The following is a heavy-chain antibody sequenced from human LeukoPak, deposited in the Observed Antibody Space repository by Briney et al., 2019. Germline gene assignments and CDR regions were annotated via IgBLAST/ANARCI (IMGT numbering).Heavy chain of an antibody. V-gene: IGHV4-30-4*02. J-gene: IGHJ4*02. CDR2: IYYSGST. CDR1: GGSISSYY. D-gene: IGHD4-17*01. Sequence: PSETLSLTCTVSGGSISSYYWSWIRQPPGKGLEWIGYIYYSGSTYYNPSLKSRVTISVDTSKNQFSLKLSSVTAADTAVYYCARIMTTVTTVDYWGQGTLVTVSS. CDR3: ARIMTTVTTVDY.